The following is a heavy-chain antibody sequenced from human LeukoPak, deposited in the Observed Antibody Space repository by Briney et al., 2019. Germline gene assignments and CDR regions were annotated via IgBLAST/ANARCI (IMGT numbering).Heavy chain of an antibody. D-gene: IGHD2-15*01. J-gene: IGHJ4*02. CDR2: INPNSGGT. CDR3: ARVDCSGGTCYFVSPFDY. V-gene: IGHV1-2*02. Sequence: GALVKVSCKASGFTFTGYYIHWVRQAPGQGLEWMGWINPNSGGTNYAQKFQGRVTMTRDTSITTAYMDLSSLRSDDTAVYYCARVDCSGGTCYFVSPFDYWGQGTPVTVSS. CDR1: GFTFTGYY.